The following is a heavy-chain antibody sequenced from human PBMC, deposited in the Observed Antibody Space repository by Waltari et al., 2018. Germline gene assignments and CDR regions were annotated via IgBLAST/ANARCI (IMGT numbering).Heavy chain of an antibody. D-gene: IGHD3-3*01. V-gene: IGHV3-53*01. J-gene: IGHJ4*02. CDR2: FYNGDST. CDR3: AKGEEWPTVVRH. Sequence: EVQLVESGGGLIQPGESLRLSCAASGLSVRRNYMSWVRQAPGKGREWVSVFYNGDSTHYADSVEGRFTISRDNSKNTLYLQMNSLRGEDTAVYYCAKGEEWPTVVRHWGQGTLVTVSS. CDR1: GLSVRRNY.